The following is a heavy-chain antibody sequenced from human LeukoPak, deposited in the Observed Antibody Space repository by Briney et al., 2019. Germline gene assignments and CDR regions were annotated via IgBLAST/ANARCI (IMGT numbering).Heavy chain of an antibody. CDR3: ATVRGSGYFDY. CDR1: GYTFTGYY. Sequence: ASVKVSCKASGYTFTGYYMHWVQQAPGKGLEWMGRVDPEDGETIYAEKFQGRVTITADTSTDTAYMELSSLRSEDTAVYYCATVRGSGYFDYWGQGTLVTVSS. V-gene: IGHV1-69-2*01. CDR2: VDPEDGET. J-gene: IGHJ4*02. D-gene: IGHD3-16*01.